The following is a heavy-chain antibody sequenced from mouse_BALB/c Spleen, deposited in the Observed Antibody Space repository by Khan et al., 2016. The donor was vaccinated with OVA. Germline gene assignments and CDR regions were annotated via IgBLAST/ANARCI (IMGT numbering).Heavy chain of an antibody. CDR3: ARVGYAGTMDY. V-gene: IGHV9-3-1*01. D-gene: IGHD2-14*01. CDR2: INTYTGEP. Sequence: QIQLVQSGPELKKPGATVKISCKASGYTFTNNGMNWVKQNPGKGLKWMGWINTYTGEPTYVDDFKGRFAFSLETSATTAYLQINNLKNEDTATYFCARVGYAGTMDYWGQGTSVTVAS. J-gene: IGHJ4*01. CDR1: GYTFTNNG.